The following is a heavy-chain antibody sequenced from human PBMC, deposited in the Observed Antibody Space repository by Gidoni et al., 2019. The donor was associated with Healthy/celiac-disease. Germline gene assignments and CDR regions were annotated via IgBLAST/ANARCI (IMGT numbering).Heavy chain of an antibody. D-gene: IGHD6-6*01. J-gene: IGHJ6*02. Sequence: QVQLQESGPGLVKPSGTLSLTCAVSGGSISSSNWWSWVRQPPGKGLEWIGEIYHSGSTNYNPSLKSRVTISVDKSKNQFSLKLSSVTAADTAVYYCARVGQLVSGDYYYYYGMDVWGQGTTVTVSS. CDR1: GGSISSSNW. CDR2: IYHSGST. CDR3: ARVGQLVSGDYYYYYGMDV. V-gene: IGHV4-4*02.